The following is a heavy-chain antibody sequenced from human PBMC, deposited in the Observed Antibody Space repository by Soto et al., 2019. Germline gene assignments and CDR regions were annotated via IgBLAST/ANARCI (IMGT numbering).Heavy chain of an antibody. J-gene: IGHJ5*02. CDR3: VRDSPTNLEDADTVASWCDP. CDR2: INGDGSTT. CDR1: GFNFNFFW. D-gene: IGHD2-21*01. Sequence: EALLVESGGGLVQPGGSLRLSCAASGFNFNFFWMHWVRQAPGKGLVWVSRINGDGSTTDYADSVKGRFTISRDNAKNTLFLQMDVLRGEDTAVYYCVRDSPTNLEDADTVASWCDPWGQGTLVSVSS. V-gene: IGHV3-74*01.